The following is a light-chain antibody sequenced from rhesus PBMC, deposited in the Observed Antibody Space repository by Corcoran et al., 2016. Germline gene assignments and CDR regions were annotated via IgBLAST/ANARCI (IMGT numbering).Light chain of an antibody. CDR3: QHSYATPFT. CDR1: ENVNDY. CDR2: KAS. V-gene: IGKV1-74*01. J-gene: IGKJ3*01. Sequence: DIQMTQSPSSLSASVGDRVTITCRASENVNDYLYWYQQKPGKAPKVLIYKASTLQRGVPSRFRGSGYGTDFTLTITSLQPGDFATYYCQHSYATPFTFGPGTKLDIK.